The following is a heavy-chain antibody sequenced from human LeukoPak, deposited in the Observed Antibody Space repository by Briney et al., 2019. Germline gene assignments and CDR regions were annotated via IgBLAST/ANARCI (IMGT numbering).Heavy chain of an antibody. CDR2: FDPEDGET. V-gene: IGHV1-24*01. D-gene: IGHD2-15*01. CDR1: GYTLTELS. CDR3: ATVVVTTAGDYFDY. Sequence: ASVKVSCKVSGYTLTELSMHWVRQAPGKGLEWMGGFDPEDGETIYAQKFQGRVTMTEDTSADTAYMELSSLRSEDTAVYYCATVVVTTAGDYFDYWGQGTLVTVSS. J-gene: IGHJ4*02.